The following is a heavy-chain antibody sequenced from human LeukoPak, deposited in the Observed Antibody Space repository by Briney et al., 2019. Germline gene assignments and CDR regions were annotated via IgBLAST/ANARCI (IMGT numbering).Heavy chain of an antibody. Sequence: ASVKVSCKASGYTFTSYGISWVRQAPGQGLEWMGWISAYNGNTNYAQKFQGRVTITADESTSTAYMELSSLRSEDTAVYYCARGWPYGGLDYWGQGTLVTVSS. J-gene: IGHJ4*02. CDR1: GYTFTSYG. V-gene: IGHV1-18*01. CDR2: ISAYNGNT. D-gene: IGHD4-17*01. CDR3: ARGWPYGGLDY.